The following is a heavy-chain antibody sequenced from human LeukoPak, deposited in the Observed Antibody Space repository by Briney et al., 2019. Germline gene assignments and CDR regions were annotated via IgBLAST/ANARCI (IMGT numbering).Heavy chain of an antibody. CDR3: ARTYYHDTQGAFDI. CDR2: INPNSGGT. Sequence: ASVKVSCKASGYTFTGYYMHWVRQAPGQGLEWMGRINPNSGGTNYAQKFQGRVTMTRDTSISTAYMELSRLRSDDTAVYYCARTYYHDTQGAFDIWGQGTMVTVSS. CDR1: GYTFTGYY. J-gene: IGHJ3*02. V-gene: IGHV1-2*06. D-gene: IGHD3-22*01.